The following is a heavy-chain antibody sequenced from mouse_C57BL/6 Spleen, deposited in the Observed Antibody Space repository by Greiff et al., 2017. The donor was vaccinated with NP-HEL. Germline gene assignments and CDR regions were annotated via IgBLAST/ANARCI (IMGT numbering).Heavy chain of an antibody. CDR1: GYTFTSYT. Sequence: VQLQESGAELARPGASVKMSCKASGYTFTSYTMHWVKQRPGQGLEWIGYLNTSSGYTKYNQKFKDKATLTADKSSSTAYMQLSSLTSEDSAVYYCAREGSTVVADWYFDVWGTGTTVTVSS. J-gene: IGHJ1*03. CDR2: LNTSSGYT. CDR3: AREGSTVVADWYFDV. D-gene: IGHD1-1*01. V-gene: IGHV1-4*01.